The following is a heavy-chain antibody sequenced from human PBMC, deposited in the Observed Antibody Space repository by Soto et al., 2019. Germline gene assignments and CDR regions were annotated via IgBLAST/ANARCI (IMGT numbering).Heavy chain of an antibody. J-gene: IGHJ4*02. V-gene: IGHV1-3*01. Sequence: QVQLVQSGAEVKKPGASVKVSCKASGYTFSSYAMHWVRQAPGQRLEWMGWINAGNGNTKYSQKFQGRVTITRDTSASTAYMELSSLRSEDTAVYSCARAPSWYSFDYWGQGTLVTVSS. CDR2: INAGNGNT. D-gene: IGHD6-13*01. CDR1: GYTFSSYA. CDR3: ARAPSWYSFDY.